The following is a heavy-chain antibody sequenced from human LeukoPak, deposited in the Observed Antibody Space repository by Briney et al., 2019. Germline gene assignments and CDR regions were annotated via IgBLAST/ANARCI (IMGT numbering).Heavy chain of an antibody. J-gene: IGHJ4*02. V-gene: IGHV3-23*01. D-gene: IGHD3-10*01. CDR2: IGWSGGRT. CDR1: GFTFSKYA. CDR3: AKDGRMTSLLWFVELPYYFDY. Sequence: GGSLRLSCAVYGFTFSKYAMSWVRQAPGKGLGWVSAIGWSGGRTFYADSVNGRFTSSRDNSKKPVYLQSNSRRAEATAVYYCAKDGRMTSLLWFVELPYYFDYWGEGTLATVSS.